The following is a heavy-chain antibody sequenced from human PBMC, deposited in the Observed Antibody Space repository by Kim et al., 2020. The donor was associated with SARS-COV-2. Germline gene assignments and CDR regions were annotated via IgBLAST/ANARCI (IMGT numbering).Heavy chain of an antibody. D-gene: IGHD3-16*01. Sequence: ASVKVSCKTSGHIFTIDSIHWVRQAPGQGLEWMGGIDCGNGNTIYSQKFQGRVTFTTDTSASTAYMELSFLRSEDSAVYYCLGGFYFDYWGQGTLVTVSS. CDR2: IDCGNGNT. V-gene: IGHV1-3*01. CDR3: LGGFYFDY. CDR1: GHIFTIDS. J-gene: IGHJ4*02.